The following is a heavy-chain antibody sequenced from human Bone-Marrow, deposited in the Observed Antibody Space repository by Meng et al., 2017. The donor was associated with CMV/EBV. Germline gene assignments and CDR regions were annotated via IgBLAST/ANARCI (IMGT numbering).Heavy chain of an antibody. V-gene: IGHV1-46*01. CDR1: GYTFTSYY. CDR2: INPSGGST. D-gene: IGHD1-26*01. J-gene: IGHJ5*02. Sequence: ASVKVSCKASGYTFTSYYMHWVRQAPGQGLEWMGMINPSGGSTSYAQKFQGRVTMTRDTSTSTVYMELSSLRSEDTAVYYCARALGAKEGWFDPWGQGTLVTVSS. CDR3: ARALGAKEGWFDP.